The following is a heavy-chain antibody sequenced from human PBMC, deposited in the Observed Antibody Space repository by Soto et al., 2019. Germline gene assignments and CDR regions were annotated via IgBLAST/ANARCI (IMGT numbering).Heavy chain of an antibody. V-gene: IGHV1-18*01. Sequence: VKVSCKASGYTFTSYGISWVRQAPGQGLEWMGWISAYNGNTNYAQKLQGRVTMTTDTSTSTAYMELRSLRSDDTAVYYCARDILAAAGNWFDPWGQGTLVTVSS. D-gene: IGHD6-13*01. CDR2: ISAYNGNT. CDR3: ARDILAAAGNWFDP. CDR1: GYTFTSYG. J-gene: IGHJ5*02.